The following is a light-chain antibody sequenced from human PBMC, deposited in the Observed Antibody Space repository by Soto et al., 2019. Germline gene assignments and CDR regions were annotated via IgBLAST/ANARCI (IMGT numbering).Light chain of an antibody. Sequence: EMVMTQSPATLSVCTVERATLTCRAIQSVSSNLAWYQQKPGQYTRLIIYGASTRATGIPARFSGSGSGTEFTLTIRSMQSEDIAVYYCQQYNNWQWTFGKGQKLDIK. CDR3: QQYNNWQWT. CDR1: QSVSSN. V-gene: IGKV3-15*01. CDR2: GAS. J-gene: IGKJ1*01.